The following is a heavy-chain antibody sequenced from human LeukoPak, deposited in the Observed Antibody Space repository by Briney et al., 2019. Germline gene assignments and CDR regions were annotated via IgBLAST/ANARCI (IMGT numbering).Heavy chain of an antibody. V-gene: IGHV1-69*04. CDR3: ARSDETYYYDSSGYYALD. Sequence: SVKVYCKASGGTFSSYAISWVRQAPGQGLEWMGRIIPILGIANYAQKFQGRVTITADKSTSTAYMELSSLRSEDTAVYYCARSDETYYYDSSGYYALDWGQGTLVTVSS. CDR2: IIPILGIA. CDR1: GGTFSSYA. D-gene: IGHD3-22*01. J-gene: IGHJ4*02.